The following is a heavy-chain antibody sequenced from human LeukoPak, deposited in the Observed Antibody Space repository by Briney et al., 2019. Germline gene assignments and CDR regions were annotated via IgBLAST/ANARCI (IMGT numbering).Heavy chain of an antibody. D-gene: IGHD4-17*01. V-gene: IGHV3-66*01. CDR2: IDSDGST. CDR3: ARTYGDYDYYYGLDV. Sequence: PGGSLRLSCAASGFAVSNNYMAWVRQAPGKGLEWASVIDSDGSTYYADSAKGRFTISRDNSKNTLFLQMNSLGAEDTAVYYCARTYGDYDYYYGLDVWGQGTTVTVSS. J-gene: IGHJ6*02. CDR1: GFAVSNNY.